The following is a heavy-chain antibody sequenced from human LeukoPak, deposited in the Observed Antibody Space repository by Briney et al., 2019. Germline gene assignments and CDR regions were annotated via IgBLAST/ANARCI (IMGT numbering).Heavy chain of an antibody. J-gene: IGHJ4*02. Sequence: GGSLRLSCEGSGFTSITYGMSWVRQAPGKGLEWVSTLGGGDAGIYYADSVYDRFTISRDNSMNTLYLQMNSLRAEDTAVYYCAKVRWGSDNALDSWGQGTLVTGSS. D-gene: IGHD3-16*01. CDR1: GFTSITYG. V-gene: IGHV3-23*01. CDR2: LGGGDAGI. CDR3: AKVRWGSDNALDS.